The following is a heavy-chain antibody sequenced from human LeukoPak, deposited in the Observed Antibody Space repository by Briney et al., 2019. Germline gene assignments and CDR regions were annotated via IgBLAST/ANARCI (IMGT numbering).Heavy chain of an antibody. D-gene: IGHD6-13*01. Sequence: ASVKVSCKASGGTFSSYAISWVRQAPGQGLEWMGWINAGNGNTKYSQKFQGRVTITRDTSASTAYMELSSLRSEDTAVYYCARDRRYSSLNWFDPWGQGTLVTVSS. J-gene: IGHJ5*02. CDR1: GGTFSSYA. CDR2: INAGNGNT. V-gene: IGHV1-3*01. CDR3: ARDRRYSSLNWFDP.